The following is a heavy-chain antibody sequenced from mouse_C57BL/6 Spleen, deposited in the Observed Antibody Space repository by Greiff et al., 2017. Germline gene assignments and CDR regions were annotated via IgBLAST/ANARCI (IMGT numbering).Heavy chain of an antibody. CDR3: ARGDYYGSSLYWYFDV. Sequence: VQLQQPGAELVKPGASVKMSCKASGYTFTSYWITWVKQRPGQGLEWIGDIYPGSGSTNYNEKFKGKATLTVDTSSSTAYMQLSSLTSEDSAVYYCARGDYYGSSLYWYFDVWGTGTTVTVSS. CDR2: IYPGSGST. D-gene: IGHD1-1*01. CDR1: GYTFTSYW. J-gene: IGHJ1*03. V-gene: IGHV1-55*01.